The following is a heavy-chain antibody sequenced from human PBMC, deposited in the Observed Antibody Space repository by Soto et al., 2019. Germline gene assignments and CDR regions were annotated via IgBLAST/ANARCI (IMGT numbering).Heavy chain of an antibody. J-gene: IGHJ6*02. Sequence: SETLSLTCTVSGGSISSSSYYWGWIRQPPGKGLEWIGSIYYSGSTYYNPSLKSRVTISVDTSKNQFSLKLSSVTAADTAVYYGARHRENFSRFPGNYGWGSAGGYYGMDVGGQGPRV. CDR3: ARHRENFSRFPGNYGWGSAGGYYGMDV. V-gene: IGHV4-39*01. CDR2: IYYSGST. D-gene: IGHD3-10*01. CDR1: GGSISSSSYY.